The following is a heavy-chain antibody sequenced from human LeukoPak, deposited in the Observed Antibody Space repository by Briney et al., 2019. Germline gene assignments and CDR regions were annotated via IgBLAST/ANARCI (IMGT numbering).Heavy chain of an antibody. J-gene: IGHJ4*02. D-gene: IGHD1/OR15-1a*01. Sequence: GGSLRLSCAASGFTFSSYSMNWVRQAPGKGLEWVSSISSSSSYIYYADSVKGRFTISRDNAKNSLYLQMNSLRAEDTAVYYCASHAGSAHKNNGYWGQGTLVTVSS. CDR3: ASHAGSAHKNNGY. CDR1: GFTFSSYS. V-gene: IGHV3-21*01. CDR2: ISSSSSYI.